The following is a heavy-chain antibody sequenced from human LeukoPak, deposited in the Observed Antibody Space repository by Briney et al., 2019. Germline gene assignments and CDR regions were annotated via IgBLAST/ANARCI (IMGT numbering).Heavy chain of an antibody. CDR1: GFTFSSYA. Sequence: GGSLRLSCAASGFTFSSYAMSWVRQAPGKGLEWVSAISGSGGSTYYTDSVKGRFTISRDNSKNTLYLQMNSLRAEDTAVYYCAKDPIYDSSGTDYWGQGTLVTVSS. V-gene: IGHV3-23*01. J-gene: IGHJ4*02. CDR3: AKDPIYDSSGTDY. CDR2: ISGSGGST. D-gene: IGHD3-22*01.